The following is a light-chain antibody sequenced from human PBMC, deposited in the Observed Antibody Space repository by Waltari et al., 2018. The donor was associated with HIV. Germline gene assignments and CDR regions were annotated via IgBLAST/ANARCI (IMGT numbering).Light chain of an antibody. CDR1: ALPKQY. V-gene: IGLV3-25*03. Sequence: SYELTQPPSVSVSPGQTARTTFSGHALPKQYAYLYQQKPGQGPVLVIYKDSERPSGIPERFSGSSSGTTVTLTISGVQAEDEADYYCQSADSRATYRVFGGGTKLTVL. J-gene: IGLJ3*02. CDR2: KDS. CDR3: QSADSRATYRV.